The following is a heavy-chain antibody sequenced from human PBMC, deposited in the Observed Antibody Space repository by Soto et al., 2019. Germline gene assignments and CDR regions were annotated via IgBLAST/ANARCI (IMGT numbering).Heavy chain of an antibody. Sequence: GGSLTLSCAASRFRFSNYAMSWVRQAPGKGLEWVSTISGRGASTYYAESVKGRFTISRDNSKNTLYLQMNNLRAEDAGVYYCARDHDFWSGYYQSYYGMDVWGQGTTVTVSS. J-gene: IGHJ6*02. CDR3: ARDHDFWSGYYQSYYGMDV. CDR1: RFRFSNYA. V-gene: IGHV3-23*01. CDR2: ISGRGAST. D-gene: IGHD3-3*01.